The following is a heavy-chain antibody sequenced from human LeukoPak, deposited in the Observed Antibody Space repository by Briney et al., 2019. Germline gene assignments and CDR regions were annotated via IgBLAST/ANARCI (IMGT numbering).Heavy chain of an antibody. CDR1: GFTLGNYA. J-gene: IGHJ4*02. D-gene: IGHD3-10*01. V-gene: IGHV3-23*01. CDR3: AKGVRLWFAFYFDY. Sequence: PGGSLRLSCAGSGFTLGNYAMSWVRQAPGKGLEWISAISGNGYNTYYADSVKGRFTISSEGSGNTLYLQMHSLRAEDTAVYYCAKGVRLWFAFYFDYWGQGTLVTVSS. CDR2: ISGNGYNT.